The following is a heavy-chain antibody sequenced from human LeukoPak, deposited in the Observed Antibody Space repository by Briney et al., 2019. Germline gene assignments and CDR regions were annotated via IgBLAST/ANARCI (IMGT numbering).Heavy chain of an antibody. Sequence: GGSLRLSCAASGFTFSSYWMSWVRQAPGKGLEWVANIKQDGSEKYYVDSVKGRFTISRDNAKNSLYLQMNSLRAEDTAVYYCARDSIVVVPAAISRYFQHWGQGTLVTVSS. J-gene: IGHJ1*01. CDR2: IKQDGSEK. CDR1: GFTFSSYW. CDR3: ARDSIVVVPAAISRYFQH. V-gene: IGHV3-7*01. D-gene: IGHD2-2*01.